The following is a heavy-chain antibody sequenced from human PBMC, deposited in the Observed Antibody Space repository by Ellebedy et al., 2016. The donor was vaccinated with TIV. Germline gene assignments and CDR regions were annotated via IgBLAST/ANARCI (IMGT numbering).Heavy chain of an antibody. Sequence: SETLSLXCTVSGGSISSYYWSWIRQPPGKGLEWIGYIYYSGSTNYNPSLKSRVTISVDTSKNQFSLKLSSVTAADTAVYYCARVPPPGGDFDYWGQGTLVTVSS. V-gene: IGHV4-59*01. CDR1: GGSISSYY. CDR3: ARVPPPGGDFDY. CDR2: IYYSGST. D-gene: IGHD3-16*01. J-gene: IGHJ4*02.